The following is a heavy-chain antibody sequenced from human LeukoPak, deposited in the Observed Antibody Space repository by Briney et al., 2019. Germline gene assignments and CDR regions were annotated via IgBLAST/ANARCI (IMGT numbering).Heavy chain of an antibody. CDR3: ARAPLGWELPFDY. J-gene: IGHJ4*02. Sequence: ASVKVSCKASGYTFSNYGIIWVRQAPGQGLEWMGWISAYNGYTNYAQKFQGRVTMSTDTSTSTAYMELSRLRSDDTAVYYCARAPLGWELPFDYWGQGTLVTVSS. CDR1: GYTFSNYG. CDR2: ISAYNGYT. D-gene: IGHD1-26*01. V-gene: IGHV1-18*01.